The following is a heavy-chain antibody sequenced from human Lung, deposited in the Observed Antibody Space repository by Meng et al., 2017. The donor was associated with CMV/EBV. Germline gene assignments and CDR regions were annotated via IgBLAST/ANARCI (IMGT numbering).Heavy chain of an antibody. V-gene: IGHV2-26*01. J-gene: IGHJ6*02. CDR1: GFSLSNARMG. CDR3: ARIPAAIGGYYYYGMVG. D-gene: IGHD2-2*01. CDR2: IFSNDEK. Sequence: SGPTLVKPTETLTLTCTVSGFSLSNARMGVSWIRQPPGKALEWLAHIFSNDEKSYSTSLKSRLTISKDTSKSQVVLTMTNMDPVDTATYYCARIPAAIGGYYYYGMVGYCQETXVTVSS.